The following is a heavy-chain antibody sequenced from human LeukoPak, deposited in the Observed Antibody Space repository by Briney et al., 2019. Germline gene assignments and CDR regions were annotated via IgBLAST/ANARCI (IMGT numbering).Heavy chain of an antibody. Sequence: GGSLRLSCAASGFTFSSYWMTWVRQTPGKGLERVANIKHDGSEDYFVDSVKGRFTISRDNAENSLHLQMSSLRAEDTAVYYCARSANYGGHAFFDYWGRGILVIVSS. V-gene: IGHV3-7*01. J-gene: IGHJ4*02. D-gene: IGHD4/OR15-4a*01. CDR1: GFTFSSYW. CDR3: ARSANYGGHAFFDY. CDR2: IKHDGSED.